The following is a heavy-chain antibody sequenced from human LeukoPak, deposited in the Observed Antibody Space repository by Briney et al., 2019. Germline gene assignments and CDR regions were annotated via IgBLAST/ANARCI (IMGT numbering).Heavy chain of an antibody. CDR1: GYTFTGYY. CDR3: ARGVIQQLSPFDY. D-gene: IGHD6-13*01. V-gene: IGHV1-2*02. Sequence: ASVKVSCKSSGYTFTGYYMHWVRQAPGQGLEWIGWINPNSGGTNYAQKFQGRVTMTRDTSISTAYMELSRLRSDDTAVYYCARGVIQQLSPFDYWGQGTLVTVPS. J-gene: IGHJ4*02. CDR2: INPNSGGT.